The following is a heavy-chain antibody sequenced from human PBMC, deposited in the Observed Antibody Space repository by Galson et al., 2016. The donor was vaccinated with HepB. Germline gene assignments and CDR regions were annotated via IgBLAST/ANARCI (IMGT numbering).Heavy chain of an antibody. V-gene: IGHV4-39*01. Sequence: LSLTCTVSGVSISSFIYYWGWLRQPPGKGLEWIGSIYYSGSTYYNPSLKRRVAISVDTSKNQFPLKLTSVTAADTAVYYCARNVRGSGWLTVAYYYYMDVWGKGTTSTVSS. CDR3: ARNVRGSGWLTVAYYYYMDV. J-gene: IGHJ6*03. CDR2: IYYSGST. CDR1: GVSISSFIYY. D-gene: IGHD6-13*01.